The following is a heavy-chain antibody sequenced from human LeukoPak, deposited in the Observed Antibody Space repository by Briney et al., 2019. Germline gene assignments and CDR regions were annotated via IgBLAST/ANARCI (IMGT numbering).Heavy chain of an antibody. CDR1: GGAINSGANY. Sequence: SETLSLTFSVSGGAINSGANYWNWIRQPPGKGLEWIGGVDHSGSTYYKSSLKSRVTISVDKSKNQFSVKLGSVTAADTAVYYCMRERVGAHSTFFDPWGQGLLVIVSS. CDR2: VDHSGST. CDR3: MRERVGAHSTFFDP. D-gene: IGHD1-26*01. V-gene: IGHV4-30-2*01. J-gene: IGHJ5*02.